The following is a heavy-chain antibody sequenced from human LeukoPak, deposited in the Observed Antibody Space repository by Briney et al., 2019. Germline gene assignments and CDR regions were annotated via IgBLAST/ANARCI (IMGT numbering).Heavy chain of an antibody. V-gene: IGHV4-39*07. D-gene: IGHD4-17*01. CDR1: GGSISSSSYY. CDR2: IYYSGST. CDR3: ARFAVTTLEAFDI. J-gene: IGHJ3*02. Sequence: SETLSLTCTVSGGSISSSSYYWGWIRQPPGKGLEWIGSIYYSGSTYYNPSLKSRVTISVDTSKNQFSLKLSSVTAADTAVYYCARFAVTTLEAFDIWGQGTMVTVSS.